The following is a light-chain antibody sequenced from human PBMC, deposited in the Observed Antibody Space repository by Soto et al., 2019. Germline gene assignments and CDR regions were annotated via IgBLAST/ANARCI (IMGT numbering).Light chain of an antibody. CDR3: SSYTSSSTLV. J-gene: IGLJ2*01. Sequence: QSVLTQPASVSGSPGQSITISCTGTSSDLGGYNYVSWYQQHPGKAPKVMIYEVSNRPSGVSNRFSGSKSGNTASLTISGLQAEDEADYYCSSYTSSSTLVFGGGTQLTVL. CDR2: EVS. CDR1: SSDLGGYNY. V-gene: IGLV2-14*01.